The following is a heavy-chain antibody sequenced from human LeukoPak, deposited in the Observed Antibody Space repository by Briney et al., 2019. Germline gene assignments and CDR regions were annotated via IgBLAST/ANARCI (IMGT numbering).Heavy chain of an antibody. J-gene: IGHJ4*02. CDR3: AKMGGGFGSGSSALNSFDY. D-gene: IGHD3-10*01. CDR1: GFTFSSYA. Sequence: GGSLRLSCAASGFTFSSYAMSWVRQAPGKGLEWVSTFSGSGGSTYYAESVKGRVTISRDDSKDTRYLQMTSLTAEATAVYFCAKMGGGFGSGSSALNSFDYWGQGTLVTVSS. V-gene: IGHV3-23*01. CDR2: FSGSGGST.